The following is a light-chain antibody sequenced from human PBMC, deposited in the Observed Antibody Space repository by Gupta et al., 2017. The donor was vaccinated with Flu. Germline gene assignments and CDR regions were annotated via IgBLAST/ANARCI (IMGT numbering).Light chain of an antibody. V-gene: IGKV3-15*01. Sequence: GERVTLSCRASQSVSRNVAWYQQTPGQAPRLLIYGASTRATGIPATFSGSGSGTDFTLSISSLQSEDFAVYYCQQYNKWPPTFGQGTKVEIK. J-gene: IGKJ1*01. CDR1: QSVSRN. CDR3: QQYNKWPPT. CDR2: GAS.